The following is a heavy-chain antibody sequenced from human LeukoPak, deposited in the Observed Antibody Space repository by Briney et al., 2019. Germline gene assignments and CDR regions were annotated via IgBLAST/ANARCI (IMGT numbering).Heavy chain of an antibody. CDR2: IHYSGST. D-gene: IGHD4-23*01. CDR3: ARLADYGGNPLPDFFDW. V-gene: IGHV4-59*08. CDR1: GGSISPYY. Sequence: PSETLSLTCTVSGGSISPYYWSWIRQSPGKGLECFGYIHYSGSTNYIPSLKSRVIISVDTSKNQFSLTLSSVTAADTAVYYCARLADYGGNPLPDFFDWWGQGTLVTVSS. J-gene: IGHJ4*02.